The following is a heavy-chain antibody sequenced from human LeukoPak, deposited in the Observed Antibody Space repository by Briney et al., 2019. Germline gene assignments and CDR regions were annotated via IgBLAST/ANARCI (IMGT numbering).Heavy chain of an antibody. D-gene: IGHD3-10*01. CDR3: ARGQRVRGVITRGYYGMDV. J-gene: IGHJ6*02. V-gene: IGHV1-2*02. CDR2: INPNSGGT. Sequence: ASVKVSCKASGYTFTGYYMHWVRQAPGQGLEWMGWINPNSGGTNYAQKFQGRVTMTRDTSISTAYMELSRLRSDDTAVYYCARGQRVRGVITRGYYGMDVWGQGTTVTVSS. CDR1: GYTFTGYY.